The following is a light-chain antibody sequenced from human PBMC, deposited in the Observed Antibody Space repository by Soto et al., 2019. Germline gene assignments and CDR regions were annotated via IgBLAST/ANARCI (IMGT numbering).Light chain of an antibody. CDR3: QQRYTWLT. J-gene: IGKJ4*01. CDR2: GAS. V-gene: IGKV3-11*01. CDR1: QTVSTY. Sequence: IVLTQSPATLSLSPGERATLSCRARQTVSTYLSWYQHKPGQAPRLLIYGASNRATGIPARFSGSGSGTDFTLTSSSLEHYDSAFYYCQQRYTWLTFGGGTRVEIK.